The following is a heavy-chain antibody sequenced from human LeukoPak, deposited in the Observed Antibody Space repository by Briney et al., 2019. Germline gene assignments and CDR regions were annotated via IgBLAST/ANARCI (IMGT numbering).Heavy chain of an antibody. CDR1: GFTFNSYE. CDR2: ISSGGSTK. D-gene: IGHD3-16*01. CDR3: AREWGNIDY. V-gene: IGHV3-48*03. Sequence: QSGGSLRLSCAASGFTFNSYEMNWVSQAPGKGLEWVSYISSGGSTKYYADSVKGRFTISRDNAKNSLYLQMNSLRAEDTAVYYCAREWGNIDYWGQGTLVTVSS. J-gene: IGHJ4*02.